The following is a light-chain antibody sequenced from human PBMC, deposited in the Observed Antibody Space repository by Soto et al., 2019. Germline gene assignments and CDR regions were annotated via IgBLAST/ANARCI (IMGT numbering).Light chain of an antibody. V-gene: IGKV3-20*01. CDR1: QTVTSNY. CDR2: GAS. J-gene: IGKJ1*01. Sequence: IVLTQSPGTLSLSPWERATLSCGASQTVTSNYLAWYHQKPGQAPRLLIFGASIRVTGIPDRFIGSGSGTDFTLTISRLEPEDFAVYYCQHYVTSLTTFGQGTKVDIK. CDR3: QHYVTSLTT.